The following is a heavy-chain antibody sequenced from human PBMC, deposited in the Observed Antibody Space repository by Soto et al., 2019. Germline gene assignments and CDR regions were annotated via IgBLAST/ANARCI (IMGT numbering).Heavy chain of an antibody. Sequence: GGSLRLSCAASGFTFSSYAMSWVRQAPGKGLEWVSAISGSGGSTYYADSVKGRFTISGDNSKNTLYLQMNSLRAEDTAVYYCAKSTMYYYDSSGYYQQPYFDYWGQGTLVTVSS. CDR3: AKSTMYYYDSSGYYQQPYFDY. CDR1: GFTFSSYA. V-gene: IGHV3-23*01. CDR2: ISGSGGST. D-gene: IGHD3-22*01. J-gene: IGHJ4*02.